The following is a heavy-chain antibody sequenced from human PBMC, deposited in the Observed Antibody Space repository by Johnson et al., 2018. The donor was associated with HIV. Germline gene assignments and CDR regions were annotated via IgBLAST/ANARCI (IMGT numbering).Heavy chain of an antibody. CDR1: GFTFSSYG. J-gene: IGHJ3*02. CDR2: IWYDGSNK. V-gene: IGHV3-33*06. Sequence: QVQLVESGGGVVQPGRSLRLSCAASGFTFSSYGMHWVRQAPGKGLEWVAVIWYDGSNKYYADSVKGRFTISSANSKNTLYLQMNSLRAEDTAVYYCAKSTQANILRESGPYGAFDIWGQGTMVTVSS. D-gene: IGHD3-10*01. CDR3: AKSTQANILRESGPYGAFDI.